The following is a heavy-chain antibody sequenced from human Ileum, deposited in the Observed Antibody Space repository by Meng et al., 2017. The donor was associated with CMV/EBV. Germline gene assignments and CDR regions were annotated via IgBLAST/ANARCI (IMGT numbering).Heavy chain of an antibody. CDR2: ICGTGTT. V-gene: IGHV4-4*07. J-gene: IGHJ5*02. Sequence: QALLQEVGTGLVRPSDTLSLTCTVSCDSLRTSSWNWIRQSACSRLEWIGRICGTGTTTYNPSFKSRVTLSLDKSKNQFSLKLSSVTAADTAVYYCARRIREVREISWENWLAPWGQGTLVTVSS. D-gene: IGHD3-10*01. CDR3: ARRIREVREISWENWLAP. CDR1: CDSLRTSS.